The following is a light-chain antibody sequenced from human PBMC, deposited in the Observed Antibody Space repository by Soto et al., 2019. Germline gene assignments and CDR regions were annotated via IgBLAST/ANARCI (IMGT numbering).Light chain of an antibody. V-gene: IGLV2-8*01. J-gene: IGLJ2*01. CDR3: SSYGGSKV. CDR2: EVS. CDR1: SSDVGGYNY. Sequence: SALTQPPSASGSPGQSVTISCTGTSSDVGGYNYVSWYQQHPLKAPKLIIYEVSKRPSGVPYRFSGPMSGNTASLSVSGLQAEDGADYYCSSYGGSKVFGGGTKLIVL.